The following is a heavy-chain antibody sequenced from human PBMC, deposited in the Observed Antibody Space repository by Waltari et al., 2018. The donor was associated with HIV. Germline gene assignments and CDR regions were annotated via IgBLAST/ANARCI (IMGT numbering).Heavy chain of an antibody. J-gene: IGHJ4*02. V-gene: IGHV1-2*02. D-gene: IGHD3-10*01. CDR1: GYTFTGYY. Sequence: QVQLVQSGAEVKSPGDSVKVSCKASGYTFTGYYIPRVRHATGQGLEWRGWINPNSGDTNYAQKFQGRVIMTRDTSINTVYMELSRLTSDDTAVYYCTRVGFGSGTYYFPGGYWGQGTLVTVSS. CDR3: TRVGFGSGTYYFPGGY. CDR2: INPNSGDT.